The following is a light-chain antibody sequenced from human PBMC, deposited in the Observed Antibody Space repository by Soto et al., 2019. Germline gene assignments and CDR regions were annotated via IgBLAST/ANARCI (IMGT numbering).Light chain of an antibody. J-gene: IGKJ2*01. V-gene: IGKV3-20*01. CDR1: QSVSSSY. Sequence: EIVLTQSPGPLSLSPGERATLSCRASQSVSSSYLAWYQQKPGQAPRLLMYGASSRATGIPDRFSGGGSATDFTLTISTLEPEDFAVYYCQQYGSSPYTFGQGTKLEIK. CDR3: QQYGSSPYT. CDR2: GAS.